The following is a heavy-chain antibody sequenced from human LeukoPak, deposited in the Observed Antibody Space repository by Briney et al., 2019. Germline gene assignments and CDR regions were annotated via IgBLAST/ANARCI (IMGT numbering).Heavy chain of an antibody. CDR3: ARDRYDILTGYSYYYYGMDV. D-gene: IGHD3-9*01. Sequence: GSLRLSCAASGFTFSDYYMSWIRQAPGKGLEWVSYISSSGSTIYYADSVKGRFTISRDNAKNSLYLQMNSLRAEDTAVYYCARDRYDILTGYSYYYYGMDVWGQGTTVTVSS. CDR2: ISSSGSTI. CDR1: GFTFSDYY. J-gene: IGHJ6*02. V-gene: IGHV3-11*01.